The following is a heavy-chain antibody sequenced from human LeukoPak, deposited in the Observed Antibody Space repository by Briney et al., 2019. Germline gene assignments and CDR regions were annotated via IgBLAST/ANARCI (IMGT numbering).Heavy chain of an antibody. CDR3: AKSIRGIVGATSCFDY. Sequence: PGGSLRLSCAASGFTFSSYGMHWVRQAPGKGLEWVAFIRYDGSNKYFADSVKGRFTISRDNSKNTLYLQMNSLRAEDTAMYYCAKSIRGIVGATSCFDYWGQGTLVTVSS. J-gene: IGHJ4*02. V-gene: IGHV3-30*02. D-gene: IGHD1-26*01. CDR2: IRYDGSNK. CDR1: GFTFSSYG.